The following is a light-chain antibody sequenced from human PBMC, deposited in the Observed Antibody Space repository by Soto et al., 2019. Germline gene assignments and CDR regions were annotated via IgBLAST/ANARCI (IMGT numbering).Light chain of an antibody. CDR2: DVS. J-gene: IGLJ1*01. CDR1: SSDVGGYNY. Sequence: QSALTQPRSVSGSPGQSVTISCTGTSSDVGGYNYVSWYQQHPGKAPKVMIYDVSERPSGVPDRFSGSKSGNTASLTISGXXXXXXADYYCCSYAGSPRYVLGTGTKVTVL. CDR3: CSYAGSPRYV. V-gene: IGLV2-11*01.